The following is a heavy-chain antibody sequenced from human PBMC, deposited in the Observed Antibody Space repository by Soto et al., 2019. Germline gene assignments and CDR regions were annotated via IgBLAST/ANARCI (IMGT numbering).Heavy chain of an antibody. V-gene: IGHV1-18*01. CDR3: VGEYYYDSSGYYTDAFDI. CDR2: ISAYNGNT. Sequence: ASVKVSCKASGYTFTSYGISWVRQAPGQGLGWMGWISAYNGNTNYAQKLQGRVTMTTDTSTSTAYMELRSLRSDDTAVYYCVGEYYYDSSGYYTDAFDIWGQGTMVTVSS. CDR1: GYTFTSYG. J-gene: IGHJ3*02. D-gene: IGHD3-22*01.